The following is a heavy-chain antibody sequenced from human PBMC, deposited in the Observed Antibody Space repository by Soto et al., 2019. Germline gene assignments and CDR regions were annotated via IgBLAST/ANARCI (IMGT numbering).Heavy chain of an antibody. J-gene: IGHJ4*02. CDR1: GVFISSDAYY. D-gene: IGHD3-16*02. CDR3: ARYRFTDTWSKFDY. V-gene: IGHV4-31*11. CDR2: ISYTGST. Sequence: PSATPSITCAVSGVFISSDAYYWSWIRQHPGKGLEWIGYISYTGSTYYNPSLKSRVTMSVDTSKNQFSLKLTSVTAADTAVYYCARYRFTDTWSKFDYWGQGTLVTVSS.